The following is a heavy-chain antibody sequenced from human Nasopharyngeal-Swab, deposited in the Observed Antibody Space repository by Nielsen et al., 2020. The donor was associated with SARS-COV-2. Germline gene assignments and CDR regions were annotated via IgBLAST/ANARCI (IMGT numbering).Heavy chain of an antibody. CDR3: ARESPKYCSSTSCYYNWFDP. CDR2: IKQDGSEK. Sequence: GESLKISCAASGFPFISYWMSWVRQAPGKGLEWVANIKQDGSEKYYVDSVKGRFTISRDNAKNSLYLQMNSLRAEDTAVYYCARESPKYCSSTSCYYNWFDPRGQGTLVTVSS. V-gene: IGHV3-7*01. J-gene: IGHJ5*02. CDR1: GFPFISYW. D-gene: IGHD2-2*01.